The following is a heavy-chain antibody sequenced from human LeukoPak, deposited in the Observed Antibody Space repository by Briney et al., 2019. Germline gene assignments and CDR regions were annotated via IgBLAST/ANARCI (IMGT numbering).Heavy chain of an antibody. V-gene: IGHV4-61*02. CDR1: GGSISSGSYY. CDR2: IYTSGST. D-gene: IGHD2-8*01. CDR3: ARVLYFTKALGVRGVSKYFYMDI. Sequence: SETLSLTCTVSGGSISSGSYYWSWIRRPAGKGLEWIGRIYTSGSTNYNPSLESRVTISVDKSKTQFSLQLSAVTAADAAVYYCARVLYFTKALGVRGVSKYFYMDIWGKGTTVTVSS. J-gene: IGHJ6*03.